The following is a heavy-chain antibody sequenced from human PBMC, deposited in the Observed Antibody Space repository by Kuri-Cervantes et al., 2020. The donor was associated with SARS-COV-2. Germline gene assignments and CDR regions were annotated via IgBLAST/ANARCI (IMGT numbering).Heavy chain of an antibody. CDR3: ARRPDYSNLFDY. CDR1: GFTFSSYG. D-gene: IGHD4-11*01. V-gene: IGHV3-30*02. J-gene: IGHJ4*02. CDR2: IRYDGSNK. Sequence: GGSLRLSCAASGFTFSSYGMHWVRQAPGKGLEWVAFIRYDGSNKYYADSVKGRFTISRDNSKNTLYLQMNSLRAEDTAVYYCARRPDYSNLFDYWGQGTLVTVSS.